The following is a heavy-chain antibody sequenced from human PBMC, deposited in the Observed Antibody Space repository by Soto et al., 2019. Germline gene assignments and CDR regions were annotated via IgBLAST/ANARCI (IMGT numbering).Heavy chain of an antibody. J-gene: IGHJ3*02. D-gene: IGHD3-22*01. CDR1: GFTFISYA. V-gene: IGHV3-23*01. CDR2: ISGSGRT. CDR3: AKDREYNDRGAFDI. Sequence: GGSLRLSCAASGFTFISYAMSWVRQAPGKGLECVSSISGSGRTYYADSVKGRFTISRDNSKNTLFLQLNSLRAEDTALYYCAKDREYNDRGAFDIWGRGTMVTVSS.